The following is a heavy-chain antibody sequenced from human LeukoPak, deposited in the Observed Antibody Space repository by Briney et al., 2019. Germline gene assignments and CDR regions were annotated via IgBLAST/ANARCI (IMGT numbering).Heavy chain of an antibody. CDR3: ARGYIAADDNS. Sequence: ASVKVSCTASGNTFTEYYIHWVRQAPGQRLEYMGWINPNNGDTNYEPKFQGRVTMTRDTSINTAYMELSRLGSDDTAVYFCARGYIAADDNSWGQGTLVTVSS. J-gene: IGHJ5*02. CDR2: INPNNGDT. D-gene: IGHD6-13*01. CDR1: GNTFTEYY. V-gene: IGHV1-2*02.